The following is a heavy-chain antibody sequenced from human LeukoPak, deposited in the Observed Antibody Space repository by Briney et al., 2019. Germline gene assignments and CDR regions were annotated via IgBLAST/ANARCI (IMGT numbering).Heavy chain of an antibody. CDR3: ARIFRYQLVDYYALDV. D-gene: IGHD2-2*01. Sequence: PGGSLRLSCAASGFSFSDYAMDWVRQAPGKGLEWVSAISSNSAYIYYADSVKGRFTISRDNAKSSVSLQMNSLRDDDTAVYYCARIFRYQLVDYYALDVWGQGTTVTVSS. CDR1: GFSFSDYA. V-gene: IGHV3-21*01. J-gene: IGHJ6*02. CDR2: ISSNSAYI.